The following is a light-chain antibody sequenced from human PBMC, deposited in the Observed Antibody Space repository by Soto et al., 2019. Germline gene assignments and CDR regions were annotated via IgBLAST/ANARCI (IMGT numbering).Light chain of an antibody. CDR3: SSYAGSDNLGV. Sequence: QSVLTQPPSASGSPGQSVTISCTGTSSDVGGYNYVSWYQQHPGEGPKLMIYEVNKRPLGVPDRFSGSKSGNTASLTVSGLQAEDGADYYCSSYAGSDNLGVFGGGTKLTVL. J-gene: IGLJ3*02. CDR1: SSDVGGYNY. CDR2: EVN. V-gene: IGLV2-8*01.